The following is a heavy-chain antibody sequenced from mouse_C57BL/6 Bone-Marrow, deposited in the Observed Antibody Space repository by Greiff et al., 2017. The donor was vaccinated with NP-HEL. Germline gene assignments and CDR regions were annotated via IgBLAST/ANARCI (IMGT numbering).Heavy chain of an antibody. V-gene: IGHV5-16*01. D-gene: IGHD1-1*01. CDR1: GFTFSDYY. CDR3: ARAYYYGSFYFDD. CDR2: INYDGSST. Sequence: EVKLMESEGGLVQPGSSMKLSCTASGFTFSDYYMAWVRQVPEKGLEWVANINYDGSSTYYLDSLKSRFIISRDNAKNILYLQMSSLKSEDTATYYCARAYYYGSFYFDDWGQGTTLTVSS. J-gene: IGHJ2*01.